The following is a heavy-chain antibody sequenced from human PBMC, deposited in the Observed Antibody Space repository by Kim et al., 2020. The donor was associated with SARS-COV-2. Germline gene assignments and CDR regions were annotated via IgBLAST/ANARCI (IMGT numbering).Heavy chain of an antibody. D-gene: IGHD6-13*01. V-gene: IGHV3-30*18. CDR1: GFIFSDYG. CDR3: AKGFGYSNEYVDY. CDR2: ISYLGTNT. J-gene: IGHJ4*02. Sequence: GGSLRLSCAASGFIFSDYGMHWVRQTPGKGLEWVAIISYLGTNTYYVDSVTGRFTVSRDNSKNTLYLQMNSLRPEDTAVYCCAKGFGYSNEYVDYWGQGT.